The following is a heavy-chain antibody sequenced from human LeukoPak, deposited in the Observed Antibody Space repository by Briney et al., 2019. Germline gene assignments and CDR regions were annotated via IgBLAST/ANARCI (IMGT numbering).Heavy chain of an antibody. CDR3: ARRRLAVAERGWFDP. CDR2: IYYSGST. J-gene: IGHJ5*02. V-gene: IGHV4-59*12. D-gene: IGHD6-19*01. Sequence: SETLSFTCTVSGGSISSYYWIWIRQPPGQGLVWIEYIYYSGSTNYNPSLKSRVTISVDTPQNQFSLKLSSVTAADTAVYYCARRRLAVAERGWFDPWGQGTLVTVSS. CDR1: GGSISSYY.